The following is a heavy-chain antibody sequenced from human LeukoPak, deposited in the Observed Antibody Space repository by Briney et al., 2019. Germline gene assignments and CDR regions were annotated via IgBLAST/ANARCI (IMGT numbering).Heavy chain of an antibody. Sequence: GGSLRLSCAASGFTFSGYSMNWVRQAPGKGLEWLSYISVNSGTISYADSVKGRFTISRDDAKDSLYFQMSSLRAEDTAVYYCARDYQWAFDYWGQGTPVTVSS. CDR2: ISVNSGTI. CDR1: GFTFSGYS. CDR3: ARDYQWAFDY. J-gene: IGHJ4*02. V-gene: IGHV3-48*01. D-gene: IGHD1-26*01.